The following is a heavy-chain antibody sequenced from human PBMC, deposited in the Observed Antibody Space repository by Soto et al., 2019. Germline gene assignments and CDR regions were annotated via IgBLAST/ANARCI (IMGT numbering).Heavy chain of an antibody. CDR3: AREIHYDILTGYFDY. J-gene: IGHJ4*02. CDR2: IYYSGST. V-gene: IGHV4-59*01. D-gene: IGHD3-9*01. Sequence: SETLSLTCTVSGGSISSYYWSWIRQPPGKGLEWIGYIYYSGSTNYNPSLKSRVTISVDTSKNQFSLKLSSVTAADTAVYYYAREIHYDILTGYFDYWGQGTLVTVSS. CDR1: GGSISSYY.